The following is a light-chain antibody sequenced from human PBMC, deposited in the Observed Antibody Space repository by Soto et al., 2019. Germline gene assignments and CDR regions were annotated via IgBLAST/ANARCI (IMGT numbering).Light chain of an antibody. Sequence: QSALTQPPSASGSPGQSVTISCTGSSSNIGSNAVSWYQQLPGTAPKLLIYSNHQRPSGVPDRFSGAKSGTSASLAMSGLQSEDEADYYCAAWDGSLNGYVFGTGTKLTVL. J-gene: IGLJ1*01. CDR1: SSNIGSNA. CDR3: AAWDGSLNGYV. CDR2: SNH. V-gene: IGLV1-44*01.